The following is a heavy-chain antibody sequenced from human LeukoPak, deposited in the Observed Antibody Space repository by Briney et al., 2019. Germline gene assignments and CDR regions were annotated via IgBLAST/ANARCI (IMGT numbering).Heavy chain of an antibody. CDR2: IIPIFGTA. CDR1: GGTFSSYA. J-gene: IGHJ4*02. CDR3: ARGPRTVTIGESAGGVDY. Sequence: SVKVSCKASGGTFSSYAISWVRQAPGQGLEWMGGIIPIFGTANYAQKFQGRVTITADESTSTAYMELSSLRSEDTAVYYCARGPRTVTIGESAGGVDYWGQGTLVTVSS. D-gene: IGHD4-17*01. V-gene: IGHV1-69*13.